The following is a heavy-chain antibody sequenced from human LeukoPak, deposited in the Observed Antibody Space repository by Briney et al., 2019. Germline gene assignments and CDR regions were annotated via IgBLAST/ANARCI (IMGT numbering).Heavy chain of an antibody. V-gene: IGHV4-39*01. D-gene: IGHD3-22*01. Sequence: SETLSLTCTVSGGSISSNSYYWGWIRQSPGKGLEWIGTIYYSGSTYYNPSLKSRVTISVDTSKNQFSLKLSSVTAADTAVYYCARHSEEGAMMVDYWGQGTLVTVSS. CDR1: GGSISSNSYY. J-gene: IGHJ4*02. CDR3: ARHSEEGAMMVDY. CDR2: IYYSGST.